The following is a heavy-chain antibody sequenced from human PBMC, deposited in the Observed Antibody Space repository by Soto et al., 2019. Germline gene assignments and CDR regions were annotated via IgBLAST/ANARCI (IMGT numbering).Heavy chain of an antibody. CDR2: IDSLGRTT. CDR3: AGSYHYYYDMDV. J-gene: IGHJ6*02. Sequence: GGSLRLSCAASGLTFSSYWMHWVRQAPGKGLVWVSRIDSLGRTTSYADSVKGRFTISRDNAKNTLYLQMNSLRAEDTAVYYCAGSYHYYYDMDVWGQGTTVTVSS. D-gene: IGHD1-26*01. V-gene: IGHV3-74*01. CDR1: GLTFSSYW.